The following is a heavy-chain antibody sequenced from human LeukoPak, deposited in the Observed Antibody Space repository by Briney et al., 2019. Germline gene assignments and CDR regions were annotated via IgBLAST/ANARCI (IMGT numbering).Heavy chain of an antibody. V-gene: IGHV3-23*01. J-gene: IGHJ6*03. CDR1: GFTFSTYD. CDR2: ISGSGGST. CDR3: AKDHTGGWYSYYYMDV. Sequence: GGTLRLSCAASGFTFSTYDMSWVRQAPGKGLEWVSAISGSGGSTYYADSVKGRFTISRDNSKNTLYLQMNSLRAEDTAVYYCAKDHTGGWYSYYYMDVWGKGTTVTISS. D-gene: IGHD6-19*01.